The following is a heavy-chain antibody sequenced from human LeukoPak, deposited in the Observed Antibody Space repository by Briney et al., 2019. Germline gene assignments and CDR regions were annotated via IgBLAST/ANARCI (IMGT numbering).Heavy chain of an antibody. CDR3: ARVEGCGGDCYTFDY. J-gene: IGHJ4*02. D-gene: IGHD2-21*01. V-gene: IGHV3-66*02. CDR2: IYSGGST. CDR1: GFTVSSNY. Sequence: GGSLRLSCAASGFTVSSNYMSWVRQAPGQGLEWVSVIYSGGSTYYADSVKGRFTISRDNSKNTLFLQMNSLRAENTAVYYCARVEGCGGDCYTFDYWGQGTLVTVSS.